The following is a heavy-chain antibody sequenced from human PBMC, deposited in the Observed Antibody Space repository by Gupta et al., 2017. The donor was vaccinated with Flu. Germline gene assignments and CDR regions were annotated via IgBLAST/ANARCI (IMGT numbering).Heavy chain of an antibody. J-gene: IGHJ6*02. D-gene: IGHD4-17*01. V-gene: IGHV3-30*18. CDR2: ISYDGSNK. CDR3: AKSDYVLKYYYYGMDV. Sequence: QVQLVESGGGVVQPGRSLRLSCAASGFTFSSYGMHWVRQAPGKGLEWVAVISYDGSNKYYADSVKGRFTISRDNSKNTLYLQMNSLRAEDTAVYYCAKSDYVLKYYYYGMDVWGQGTTVTVSS. CDR1: GFTFSSYG.